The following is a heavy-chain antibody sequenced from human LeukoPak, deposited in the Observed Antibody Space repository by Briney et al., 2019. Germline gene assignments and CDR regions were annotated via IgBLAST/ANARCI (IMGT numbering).Heavy chain of an antibody. Sequence: ASVKVTCKASGYTFTSYGISWVRQAPGQGLEWMGWISAYNGNTNYAQKLQGRVTMTTDTSTSTAYMELRSLRSDDTAVYYCARRIAAAGTFDYWGQGTLVTVSS. V-gene: IGHV1-18*01. CDR2: ISAYNGNT. CDR1: GYTFTSYG. J-gene: IGHJ4*02. D-gene: IGHD6-13*01. CDR3: ARRIAAAGTFDY.